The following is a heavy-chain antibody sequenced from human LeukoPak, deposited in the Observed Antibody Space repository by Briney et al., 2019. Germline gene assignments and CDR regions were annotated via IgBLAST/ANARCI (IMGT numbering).Heavy chain of an antibody. J-gene: IGHJ5*02. D-gene: IGHD1-14*01. CDR1: GGSFSGYY. V-gene: IGHV4-34*01. Sequence: SETLSLTCAVYGGSFSGYYWSWIRQPPGKGLEWIGEINHSGSTNFNPSLKSRVTISVDTSKNKFSLNLISMTAADTAVYYCARTVPNPTGWFDPWGQGTLVTVSS. CDR3: ARTVPNPTGWFDP. CDR2: INHSGST.